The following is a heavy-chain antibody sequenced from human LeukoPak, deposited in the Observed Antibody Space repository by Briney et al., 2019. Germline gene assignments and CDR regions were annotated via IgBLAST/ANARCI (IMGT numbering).Heavy chain of an antibody. CDR3: AREDDYGYFDY. CDR2: IKQDGSEK. CDR1: GFTFSSYW. D-gene: IGHD4-17*01. J-gene: IGHJ4*02. Sequence: PGGSLRLSCAASGFTFSSYWMSWVRQAPGKGLEWVANIKQDGSEKYYVDSVKGRFTISRDNAKNSLYLQMNGLRAEDTAVYYCAREDDYGYFDYWGQGTLVTVSS. V-gene: IGHV3-7*01.